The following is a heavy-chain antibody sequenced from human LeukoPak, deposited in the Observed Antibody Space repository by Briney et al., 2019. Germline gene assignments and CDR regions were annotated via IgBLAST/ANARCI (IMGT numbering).Heavy chain of an antibody. J-gene: IGHJ4*02. D-gene: IGHD2-21*02. CDR1: GFTFSSYW. CDR3: ARVLVAYCGGDCYSAVDY. Sequence: PGGSLRLSCAASGFTFSSYWMHWVRQAPGKGLVGFPGINGIGSSTRYADSVKGRFTISRDNAKNTLYLQMNSLTAEDTAVYYCARVLVAYCGGDCYSAVDYWGQGTPVTVSS. V-gene: IGHV3-74*01. CDR2: INGIGSST.